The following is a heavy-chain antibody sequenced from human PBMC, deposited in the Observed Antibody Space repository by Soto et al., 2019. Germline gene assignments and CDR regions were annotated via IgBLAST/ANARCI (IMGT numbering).Heavy chain of an antibody. D-gene: IGHD3-10*01. CDR3: ATVDNYYGSVF. Sequence: QVQLVESGGGVVQPGTSLRLSCAASGSTFSNYGMHWVRQAPGKGLEWVAVVWYDGTTKFYPDSVKGRFTISSDNSNNTLYLQLTGLRVEDTAVFYCATVDNYYGSVFWGQGTLVTVSS. J-gene: IGHJ4*02. CDR1: GSTFSNYG. V-gene: IGHV3-33*01. CDR2: VWYDGTTK.